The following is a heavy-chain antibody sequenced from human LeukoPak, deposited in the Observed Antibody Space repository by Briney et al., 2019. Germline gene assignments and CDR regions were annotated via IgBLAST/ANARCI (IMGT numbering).Heavy chain of an antibody. J-gene: IGHJ3*01. Sequence: SETLSLTCTVSGGSISSSNYYWGWIRQPPGKGLEWIGSIYYSGNTYYNTSLNSRATISVDTSKNQFSLKLTSVTAADTAVYYCAHFKGGSFDFWGQGTMVTVSS. V-gene: IGHV4-39*01. CDR2: IYYSGNT. D-gene: IGHD1-26*01. CDR3: AHFKGGSFDF. CDR1: GGSISSSNYY.